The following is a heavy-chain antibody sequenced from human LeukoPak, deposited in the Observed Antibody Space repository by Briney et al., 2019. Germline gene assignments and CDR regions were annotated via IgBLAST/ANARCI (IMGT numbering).Heavy chain of an antibody. J-gene: IGHJ4*02. CDR1: GFTFSSYG. Sequence: GRSLRLSCAASGFTFSSYGMHWVRQAPGKGLEWVAVISYDGSNKYYADSVKGRFTISRDNSKDTVYLQMNSLRAEDTAVYYCAKFEEMATINPFDYWGQGTLVTVSS. V-gene: IGHV3-30*18. CDR2: ISYDGSNK. CDR3: AKFEEMATINPFDY. D-gene: IGHD5-24*01.